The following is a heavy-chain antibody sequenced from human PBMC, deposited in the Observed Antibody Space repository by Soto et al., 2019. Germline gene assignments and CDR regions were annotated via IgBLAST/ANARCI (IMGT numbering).Heavy chain of an antibody. Sequence: VQLVESGGGLVQPGGSLRLSCATSGYTFSRDWMHWVHQVRGKVMVRVARINSAGSSTNYADSVKGRITISRDNAKNTLYLQMNSLRAEDTAVYYCAIVYCGGDCSPFDYWGQGTLVTVSS. J-gene: IGHJ4*02. CDR2: INSAGSST. CDR3: AIVYCGGDCSPFDY. CDR1: GYTFSRDW. D-gene: IGHD2-21*02. V-gene: IGHV3-74*01.